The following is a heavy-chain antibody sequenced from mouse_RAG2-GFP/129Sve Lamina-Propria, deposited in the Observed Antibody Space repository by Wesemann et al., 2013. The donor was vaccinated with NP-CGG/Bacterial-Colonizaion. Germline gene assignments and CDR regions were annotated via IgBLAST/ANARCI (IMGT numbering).Heavy chain of an antibody. CDR1: GYTFTSYW. D-gene: IGHD4-1*01. J-gene: IGHJ3*01. Sequence: QVQLQQPGAELVKPGASVKLSCKASGYTFTSYWINWVKQSPGQGLEWIGNIYPGSSSTNYNEKFKSKATLTVDTSSSTAYMQLSSLTSDDSAVYYCARTGAFAYWGQGTLVTVSA. CDR3: ARTGAFAY. V-gene: IGHV1S61*01. CDR2: IYPGSSST.